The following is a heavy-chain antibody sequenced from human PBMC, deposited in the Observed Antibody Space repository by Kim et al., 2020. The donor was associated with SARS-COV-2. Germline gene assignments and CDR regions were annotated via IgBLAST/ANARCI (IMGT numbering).Heavy chain of an antibody. J-gene: IGHJ6*02. Sequence: SRVTISVDTSKNQFSLKLSSVTAADTAVYYCARGLDSSSWYGDYYYGMDVWGQGTTVTVSS. D-gene: IGHD6-13*01. V-gene: IGHV4-59*09. CDR3: ARGLDSSSWYGDYYYGMDV.